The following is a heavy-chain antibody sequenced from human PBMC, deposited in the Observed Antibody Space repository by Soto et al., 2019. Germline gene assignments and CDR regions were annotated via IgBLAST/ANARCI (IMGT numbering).Heavy chain of an antibody. CDR1: GYTFTSYG. V-gene: IGHV1-18*01. Sequence: ASVKVSCKASGYTFTSYGISWVRQAPGQGLEWMGWISAYNGSTNYAQKLQGRVTMTTDTSTSTAYMELRSLRSDDTAVYYCARDRHRAAMGFYYYYGMDVWGQGTTVTVSS. CDR2: ISAYNGST. CDR3: ARDRHRAAMGFYYYYGMDV. D-gene: IGHD2-2*01. J-gene: IGHJ6*02.